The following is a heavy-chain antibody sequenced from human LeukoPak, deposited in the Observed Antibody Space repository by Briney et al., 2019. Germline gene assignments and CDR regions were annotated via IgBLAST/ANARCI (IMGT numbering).Heavy chain of an antibody. CDR1: GGSISSYS. V-gene: IGHV4-4*07. J-gene: IGHJ4*02. CDR2: IYTSGST. CDR3: ARAHYDFWSAYLDY. D-gene: IGHD3-3*01. Sequence: SETLSLTCTVSGGSISSYSWSWIRQPAGKGLEWIGRIYTSGSTNYNPSLKSRVTMSVDTSKDQFSLKLSSVTAADTAVYYCARAHYDFWSAYLDYWGQGTLVTVSS.